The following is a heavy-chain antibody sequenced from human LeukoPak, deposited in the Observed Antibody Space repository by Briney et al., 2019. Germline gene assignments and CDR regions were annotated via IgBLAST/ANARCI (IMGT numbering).Heavy chain of an antibody. D-gene: IGHD3-10*01. CDR1: GFAFTTYA. J-gene: IGHJ4*02. CDR3: AREMFGSGSYPDF. Sequence: GRSLRLSCAASGFAFTTYAMHWVRQAPGQGLEWVALIWHDGTHKFYSNSVRGQFTISRDNSKNTVSLQMNNLRPEDTAVYYCAREMFGSGSYPDFSGERTLGTVSS. V-gene: IGHV3-33*01. CDR2: IWHDGTHK.